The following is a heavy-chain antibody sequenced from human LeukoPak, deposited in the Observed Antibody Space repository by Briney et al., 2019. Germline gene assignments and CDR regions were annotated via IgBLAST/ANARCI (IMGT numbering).Heavy chain of an antibody. CDR1: GYTFTSYA. D-gene: IGHD6-6*01. J-gene: IGHJ5*02. CDR3: ARGFSSSSSPNWFDP. CDR2: INTNTGNP. Sequence: ASVKVYCKASGYTFTSYAMNWVRQAPGQGLEWMGWINTNTGNPTYAQGFTGRFVFSLDTSVSTAYLQISSLKAEDTAVYYCARGFSSSSSPNWFDPWGQGTLVTVPS. V-gene: IGHV7-4-1*02.